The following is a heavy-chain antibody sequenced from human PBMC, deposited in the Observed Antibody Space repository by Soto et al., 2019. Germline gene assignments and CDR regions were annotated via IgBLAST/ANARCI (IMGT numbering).Heavy chain of an antibody. CDR1: GGTFSSYA. J-gene: IGHJ6*02. CDR2: IIPIFGTA. D-gene: IGHD6-13*01. Sequence: SVKVSCKASGGTFSSYAISWVRQAPGQGLEWMGGIIPIFGTANYAQKFQGRVTITADESTSTAYMELSSLRSEDTAVYYCAMIAAAGTPSGMDVWGQGTTVTVSS. CDR3: AMIAAAGTPSGMDV. V-gene: IGHV1-69*13.